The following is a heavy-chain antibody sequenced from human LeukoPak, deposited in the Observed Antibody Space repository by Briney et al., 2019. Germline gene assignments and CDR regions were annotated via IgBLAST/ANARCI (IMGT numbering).Heavy chain of an antibody. V-gene: IGHV3-30-3*01. CDR1: GFTFSSYA. CDR3: ARDKAPFYSPNAFDI. J-gene: IGHJ3*02. CDR2: ISYDGSNK. D-gene: IGHD4-11*01. Sequence: PGRPLRLSCAASGFTFSSYAMHWVRQAPGKGLEWVAVISYDGSNKYYADSVKGRFTISRDNSKNTLYLQMNSLRAEDTAVYYCARDKAPFYSPNAFDIWGQGTMVTVSS.